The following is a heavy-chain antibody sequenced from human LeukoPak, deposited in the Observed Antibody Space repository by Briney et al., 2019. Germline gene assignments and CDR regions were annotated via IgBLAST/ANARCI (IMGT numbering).Heavy chain of an antibody. CDR1: GYTFTSYG. Sequence: ASVKVSCKASGYTFTSYGISWVRRAPGQGLEWMGWINTFDGYIDFAQNLQGRITMTTDTSTNTACMELRSLRSDDTAVYYCARAPEPGIAVAGLFDFWGQGTLVTVSS. J-gene: IGHJ4*02. D-gene: IGHD6-19*01. V-gene: IGHV1-18*01. CDR2: INTFDGYI. CDR3: ARAPEPGIAVAGLFDF.